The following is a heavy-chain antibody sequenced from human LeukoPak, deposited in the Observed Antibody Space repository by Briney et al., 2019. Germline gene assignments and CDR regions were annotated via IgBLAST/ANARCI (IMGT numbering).Heavy chain of an antibody. J-gene: IGHJ6*02. Sequence: GGSLRLSCAASGFTFSNAWMSWVRQAPGKGLEWVGRIKSKTDGGTTDYAAPVKGRFTISRDDSKNTLYLQMNSLKTEDTAVYYCTTSPTAYYYCGMDVWGQGTTVTVSS. CDR3: TTSPTAYYYCGMDV. V-gene: IGHV3-15*01. D-gene: IGHD5-18*01. CDR2: IKSKTDGGTT. CDR1: GFTFSNAW.